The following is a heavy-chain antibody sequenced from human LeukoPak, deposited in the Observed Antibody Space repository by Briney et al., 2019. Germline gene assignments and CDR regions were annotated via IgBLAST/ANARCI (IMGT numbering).Heavy chain of an antibody. D-gene: IGHD6-13*01. CDR3: ARGTPGYSSSWYGVGYYGMDV. CDR2: IIPIFGTA. CDR1: GGTFSSHA. Sequence: ASVKVSCKASGGTFSSHAISWVRQAPGQGLEWMGGIIPIFGTANYARKFQGRVTITADESTSTAYMELSSLRSEDTAVYYCARGTPGYSSSWYGVGYYGMDVWGKGTTVTVSS. J-gene: IGHJ6*04. V-gene: IGHV1-69*01.